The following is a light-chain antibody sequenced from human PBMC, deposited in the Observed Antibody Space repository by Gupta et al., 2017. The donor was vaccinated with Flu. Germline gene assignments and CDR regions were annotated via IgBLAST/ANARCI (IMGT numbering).Light chain of an antibody. J-gene: IGKJ2*01. V-gene: IGKV1-27*01. Sequence: PASLSASVGDRVTINCRASQGISNYLAWYQQKPGKVPKLLIYAASTLQSGVPSRFIGSGSGTDFTLTISSLQPEDVATYYCQKYNNAPNTFGQGTKLEIK. CDR2: AAS. CDR3: QKYNNAPNT. CDR1: QGISNY.